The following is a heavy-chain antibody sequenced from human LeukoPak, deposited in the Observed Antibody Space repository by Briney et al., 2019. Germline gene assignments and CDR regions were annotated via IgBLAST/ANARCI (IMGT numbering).Heavy chain of an antibody. D-gene: IGHD5-18*01. CDR2: IKKDGSEK. J-gene: IGHJ4*02. V-gene: IGHV3-7*01. CDR3: ARHLSGITGYTYGRGIDY. CDR1: GFTSSSYW. Sequence: GGSLRLSCAASGFTSSSYWMSWVRQAPGPGLEWLANIKKDGSEKYYVDSVKGRFTISRDNAKTSLYPQMNSLRAEDTAVYYCARHLSGITGYTYGRGIDYWGQGTLVTVSS.